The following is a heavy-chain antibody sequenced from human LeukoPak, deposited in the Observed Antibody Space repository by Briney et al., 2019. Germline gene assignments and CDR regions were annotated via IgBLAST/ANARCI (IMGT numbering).Heavy chain of an antibody. CDR1: GDSIKSGDNY. Sequence: SETLSLTCTVSGDSIKSGDNYWSWVRRSPGKGLEWIGYIYYRGSTSYNPSLKSRITLSVDTSKNQFSLTLSSVTAADTAVYYCARGSYYYDSTGYYFDYWGQGTLVSVSS. CDR2: IYYRGST. CDR3: ARGSYYYDSTGYYFDY. V-gene: IGHV4-30-4*01. J-gene: IGHJ4*02. D-gene: IGHD3-22*01.